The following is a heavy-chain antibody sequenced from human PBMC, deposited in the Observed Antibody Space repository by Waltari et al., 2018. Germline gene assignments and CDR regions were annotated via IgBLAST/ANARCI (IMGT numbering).Heavy chain of an antibody. V-gene: IGHV1-69*01. CDR1: GGTFSSYA. J-gene: IGHJ6*02. D-gene: IGHD2-2*02. Sequence: QVQLVQSGAEVKKPGSSVKVSCKASGGTFSSYAISWVRQAPGQGLEWMGGIIPIFGTANYAQKFQGRVTITADESTSTAYMELSSLRSEDTAVYYCASEGVVVPAAIPRYGMDVWGQGTTVTVSS. CDR2: IIPIFGTA. CDR3: ASEGVVVPAAIPRYGMDV.